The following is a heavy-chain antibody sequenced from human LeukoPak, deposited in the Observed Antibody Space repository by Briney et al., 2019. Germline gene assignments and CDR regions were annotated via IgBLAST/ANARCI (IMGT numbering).Heavy chain of an antibody. CDR1: GGFISSSSYY. D-gene: IGHD3-22*01. V-gene: IGHV4-39*02. Sequence: SETLSLTCTVSGGFISSSSYYWGWICQPPGKGLEWIGDIYYSGRTYYNPSLRSRFSISLDTSMNHFSLTLSSVTAADTAVYYCARRRYYDSTGYFDWGRGSLVIVSS. J-gene: IGHJ1*01. CDR3: ARRRYYDSTGYFD. CDR2: IYYSGRT.